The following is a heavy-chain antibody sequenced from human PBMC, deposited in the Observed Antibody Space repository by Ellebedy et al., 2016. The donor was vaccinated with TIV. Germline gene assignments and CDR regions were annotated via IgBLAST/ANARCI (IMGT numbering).Heavy chain of an antibody. V-gene: IGHV3-23*01. CDR2: ISGSGGST. CDR3: ARGKQTYYDNRGLDY. J-gene: IGHJ4*02. CDR1: GFTFSSYA. Sequence: GESLKISCAASGFTFSSYAMSWVRQAPGKGLEWVSAISGSGGSTYYADSVKGRFTISRDNSKNTLYLQMNSLRAEDTAVYYCARGKQTYYDNRGLDYWGQGTLVTVSS. D-gene: IGHD3-22*01.